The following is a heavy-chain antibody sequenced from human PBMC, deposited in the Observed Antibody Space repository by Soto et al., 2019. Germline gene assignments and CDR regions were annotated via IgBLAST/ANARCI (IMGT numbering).Heavy chain of an antibody. J-gene: IGHJ3*02. CDR3: ATLVVVASNLRDDAFDI. D-gene: IGHD2-15*01. CDR1: GGSFSGYY. CDR2: IHQSGYT. Sequence: QVQLQQWGAGLLKPSETLSLTCQIYGGSFSGYYWSWIRHPPGKGLGWIGAIHQSGYTNYNPSLKSRVTISMDTTKNQCSLKLTSVTAADTAQYYCATLVVVASNLRDDAFDIWGQGTMVTVSS. V-gene: IGHV4-34*01.